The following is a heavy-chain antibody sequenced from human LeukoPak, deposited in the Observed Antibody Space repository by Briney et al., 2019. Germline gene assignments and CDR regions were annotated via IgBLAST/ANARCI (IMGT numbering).Heavy chain of an antibody. CDR3: AKVADCGGGSCYSDY. CDR1: GFTFSSYG. J-gene: IGHJ4*02. D-gene: IGHD2-15*01. Sequence: GGSLRLSCAASGFTFSSYGMHWVRQAPGKGLEWVAVISYDGSNKYYADSVKGRFTISRDNSKNTLYLQMNSLRAEDTAVYYCAKVADCGGGSCYSDYWGQGTLVTVSS. CDR2: ISYDGSNK. V-gene: IGHV3-30*18.